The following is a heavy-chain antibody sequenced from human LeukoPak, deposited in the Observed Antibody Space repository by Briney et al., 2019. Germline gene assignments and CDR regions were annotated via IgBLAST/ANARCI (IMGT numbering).Heavy chain of an antibody. CDR1: GLTFSSYA. CDR2: ISGSGGST. Sequence: GGSLRLSCLASGLTFSSYAMSWVRQAPGKGLEWVSAISGSGGSTYYADSVKGRFTISRDNSKKTLYLQMDSLIGEDTAVYYCGGGGFGEAYYYYYYMDVWGKGTTVTVSS. J-gene: IGHJ6*03. D-gene: IGHD3-10*01. V-gene: IGHV3-23*01. CDR3: GGGGFGEAYYYYYYMDV.